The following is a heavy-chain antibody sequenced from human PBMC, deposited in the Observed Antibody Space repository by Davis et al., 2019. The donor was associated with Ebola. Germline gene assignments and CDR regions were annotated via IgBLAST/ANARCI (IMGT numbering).Heavy chain of an antibody. CDR3: ARGDRGRYYYYGMDV. CDR1: GFTFSDYY. Sequence: GESLKISCAASGFTFSDYYMSWIRQAPGKGLEWISYISTSSSYTKYADSVRGRFTISRDNAKNSLSLQMNSLRDEDTAVYYCARGDRGRYYYYGMDVWGQGTTVTVSS. CDR2: ISTSSSYT. J-gene: IGHJ6*02. V-gene: IGHV3-11*06.